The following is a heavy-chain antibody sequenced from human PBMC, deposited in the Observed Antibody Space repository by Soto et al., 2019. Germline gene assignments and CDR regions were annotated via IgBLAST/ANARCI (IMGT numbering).Heavy chain of an antibody. D-gene: IGHD3-9*01. CDR3: AREGILTGPNTDYYYYYGMDM. V-gene: IGHV1-69*06. CDR2: IIPIFGTA. CDR1: GGTLSSYA. J-gene: IGHJ6*02. Sequence: ASVKVSCKACGGTLSSYAISWVGQAGGQGREWMGGIIPIFGTANYAQKFQGRVTITADKSTSTAYMELSSLRSEDTAVYYCAREGILTGPNTDYYYYYGMDMWGQGTTVTVSS.